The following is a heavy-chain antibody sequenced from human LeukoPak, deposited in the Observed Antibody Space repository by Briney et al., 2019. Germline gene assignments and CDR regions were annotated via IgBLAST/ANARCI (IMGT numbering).Heavy chain of an antibody. CDR3: ARVGSGGAWFVF. V-gene: IGHV4-59*01. J-gene: IGHJ4*02. D-gene: IGHD6-19*01. Sequence: PSETLSLTCTVSSGSITGYYWSWIRQPPGKGLEWIGYVYATGTTNYNPSLKTRATISIDTSKNQLSLTLTSVTAAATAVYYCARVGSGGAWFVFWGQGTLVSVSS. CDR1: SGSITGYY. CDR2: VYATGTT.